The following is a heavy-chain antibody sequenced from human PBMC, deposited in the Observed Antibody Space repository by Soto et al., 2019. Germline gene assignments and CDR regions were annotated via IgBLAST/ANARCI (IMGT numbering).Heavy chain of an antibody. D-gene: IGHD1-1*01. J-gene: IGHJ4*02. CDR3: ARANKDIITWNDGFDY. CDR2: IYYSGST. CDR1: GGSISSGGYY. V-gene: IGHV4-31*03. Sequence: SETLSLTCTVSGGSISSGGYYWSWIRQHPGKGLEWIGYIYYSGSTYYNQSLKSRVTISVDTSKNQFSLKLSSVTAADTAVYYCARANKDIITWNDGFDYWGQGTLVTVSS.